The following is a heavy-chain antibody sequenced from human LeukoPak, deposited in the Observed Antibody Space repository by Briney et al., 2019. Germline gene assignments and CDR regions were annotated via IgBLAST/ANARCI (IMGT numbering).Heavy chain of an antibody. Sequence: PSETLSLICTVSGGSISSYYWSWIRQPPGKGLEWIGYIYYSGSTNYNPSLKSRVTISVDTSKNQFSLKLSSVTAADTAVYYCARSTPRYSSSWYAGMDVWGQGTTVTVSS. J-gene: IGHJ6*02. D-gene: IGHD6-13*01. CDR2: IYYSGST. V-gene: IGHV4-59*01. CDR1: GGSISSYY. CDR3: ARSTPRYSSSWYAGMDV.